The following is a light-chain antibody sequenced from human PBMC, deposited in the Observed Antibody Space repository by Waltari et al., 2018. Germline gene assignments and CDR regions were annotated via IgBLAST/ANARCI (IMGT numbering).Light chain of an antibody. CDR3: CSYAGIWV. Sequence: QSALTQPRSVSGSPGQSVTISSTGTVSDVGDFNSVSWYKQHPGKAPKLVIFDVTKRPSGVPDRFSGSKSGTSASLTVSGLQAEDEADYYCCSYAGIWVFGGGTKLTVL. J-gene: IGLJ3*02. V-gene: IGLV2-11*01. CDR2: DVT. CDR1: VSDVGDFNS.